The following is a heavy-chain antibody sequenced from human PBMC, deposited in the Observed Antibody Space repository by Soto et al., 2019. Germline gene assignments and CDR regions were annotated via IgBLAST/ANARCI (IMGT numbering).Heavy chain of an antibody. CDR3: AKVWLQYSSSAGYYFDY. Sequence: PGGSLRLSCAASGFTFSSYAMSWVRQAPGKGLEWVSAISGSGGSTYYADSVKGRFTISRDNSKNTLYLQMNSLRAEDTAVYYCAKVWLQYSSSAGYYFDYWGQGTLVTVSS. D-gene: IGHD6-6*01. J-gene: IGHJ4*02. CDR1: GFTFSSYA. CDR2: ISGSGGST. V-gene: IGHV3-23*01.